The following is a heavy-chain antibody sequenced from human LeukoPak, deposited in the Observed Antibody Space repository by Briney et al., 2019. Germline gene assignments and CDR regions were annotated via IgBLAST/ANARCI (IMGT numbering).Heavy chain of an antibody. J-gene: IGHJ4*02. V-gene: IGHV4-39*07. Sequence: SETLSLTCTVSGGSISSSSYYWGWIRQPPGKGLEWIGSIYHSGSTYYNPSLKSRVTISVDTSKNQFSLKLSSVTAADTAVYYCARAPYCTNGVCYSYYFDYWGQGTLVTVSS. D-gene: IGHD2-8*01. CDR1: GGSISSSSYY. CDR2: IYHSGST. CDR3: ARAPYCTNGVCYSYYFDY.